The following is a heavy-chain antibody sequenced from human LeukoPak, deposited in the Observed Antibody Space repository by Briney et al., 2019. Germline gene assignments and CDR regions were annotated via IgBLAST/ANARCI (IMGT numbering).Heavy chain of an antibody. V-gene: IGHV3-74*01. D-gene: IGHD6-19*01. CDR3: ARDRHSSGWYGGLDY. Sequence: PGGSLRLSCAASGFTFSTYWMHWVRQAPGKGLVWVSRINSDGSSTSYADSVKGRFTISRDNAKNSLYLQMNSLRAEDTAVYYCARDRHSSGWYGGLDYWGQGTLVTVSS. CDR1: GFTFSTYW. J-gene: IGHJ4*02. CDR2: INSDGSST.